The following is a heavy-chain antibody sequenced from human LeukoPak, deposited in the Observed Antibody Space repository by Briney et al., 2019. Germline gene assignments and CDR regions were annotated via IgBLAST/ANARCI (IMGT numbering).Heavy chain of an antibody. CDR1: GFTFSDYY. Sequence: PGGSLRLSCAASGFTFSDYYMNWVRQAPGKGLGWVSSISSSSSYIYYADSVKGRFTISRDNAKNSLYLQMNSLRAEDTAVYYCARDLDSMVRGFDYWGQGTLVTVSS. CDR3: ARDLDSMVRGFDY. J-gene: IGHJ4*02. D-gene: IGHD3-10*01. V-gene: IGHV3-21*01. CDR2: ISSSSSYI.